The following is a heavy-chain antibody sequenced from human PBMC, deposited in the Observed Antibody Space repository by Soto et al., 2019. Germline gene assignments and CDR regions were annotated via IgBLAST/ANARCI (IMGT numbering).Heavy chain of an antibody. Sequence: GGSLRLSCAASGFTFSSYAMHWVRQAPGKGLEWVAVISYDGSNKYYADSVKGRFTISRDNSKNTLYLQMNSLRAEDTAVYYCARERQVGATLLYYYYGMDVWGQGTTVTVSS. D-gene: IGHD1-26*01. CDR3: ARERQVGATLLYYYYGMDV. J-gene: IGHJ6*02. CDR1: GFTFSSYA. V-gene: IGHV3-30-3*01. CDR2: ISYDGSNK.